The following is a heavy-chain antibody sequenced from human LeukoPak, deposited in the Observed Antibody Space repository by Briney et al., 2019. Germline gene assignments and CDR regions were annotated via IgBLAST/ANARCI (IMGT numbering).Heavy chain of an antibody. Sequence: GGSLRLSCAASGFTFSSYSMNWVRQAPGKGLEWVSSISSSSSYIYYADSVKGRFTISRDNAKNSLYLQVNSLRAEDTAVYYCARAGDYYYGSGNWFDPWGQGTLVTVSS. V-gene: IGHV3-21*01. J-gene: IGHJ5*02. CDR3: ARAGDYYYGSGNWFDP. CDR2: ISSSSSYI. CDR1: GFTFSSYS. D-gene: IGHD3-10*01.